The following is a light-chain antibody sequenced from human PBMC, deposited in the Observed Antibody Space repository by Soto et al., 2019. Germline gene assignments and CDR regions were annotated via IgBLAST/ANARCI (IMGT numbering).Light chain of an antibody. Sequence: IVCTQSPGTLSLSPGERATLSGKTSPSSGSNFLAWYQQKPGQAPRLLIYGTSDRATGTPDRFSGSGSGTDFTLTISRLEPEDSAVYYCQQFDDSVTFGQGTRLEIK. CDR3: QQFDDSVT. V-gene: IGKV3-20*01. CDR2: GTS. CDR1: PSSGSNF. J-gene: IGKJ5*01.